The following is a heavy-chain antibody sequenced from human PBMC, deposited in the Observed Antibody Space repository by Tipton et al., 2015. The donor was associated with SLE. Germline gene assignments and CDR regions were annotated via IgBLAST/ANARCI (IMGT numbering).Heavy chain of an antibody. D-gene: IGHD4-17*01. CDR3: ARGSDYDLDY. J-gene: IGHJ4*02. Sequence: TLSLTCTVSGGSISRSPYYWAWIRQAPGKGLGWIGVMFFSGNIYYNPSLQSRVTMSVDTSKNQFSLTLRSVTAADTAVYYCARGSDYDLDYWGQGTLVTVSS. V-gene: IGHV4-39*07. CDR1: GGSISRSPYY. CDR2: MFFSGNI.